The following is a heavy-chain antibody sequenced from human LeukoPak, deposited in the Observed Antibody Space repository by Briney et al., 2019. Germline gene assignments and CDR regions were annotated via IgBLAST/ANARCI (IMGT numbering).Heavy chain of an antibody. Sequence: PGGSLRLSCAASGFTFTTYGMSWVRQAPGKGLEWVSVISDSGGSTYYADSVKGRFTISRDNSKNTLYLQMNSLRADDTAVYYCAKLSGSSCYSPGSYWGQGTLATVSS. CDR3: AKLSGSSCYSPGSY. CDR2: ISDSGGST. V-gene: IGHV3-23*01. J-gene: IGHJ4*02. CDR1: GFTFTTYG. D-gene: IGHD2-15*01.